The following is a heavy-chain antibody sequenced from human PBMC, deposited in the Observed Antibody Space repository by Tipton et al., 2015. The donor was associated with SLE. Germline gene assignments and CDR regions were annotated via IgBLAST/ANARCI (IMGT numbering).Heavy chain of an antibody. CDR3: AAVSSALWDFGY. D-gene: IGHD6-19*01. J-gene: IGHJ4*02. CDR1: GYSISSGYY. CDR2: IYHSGST. Sequence: TLSLTCTVSGYSISSGYYWGWIRQPPGKGLEWIGSIYHSGSTHYNPSLKSRVTISVDTSKNQFSLKLSSVTAADTAVYYCAAVSSALWDFGYWGQGTLVTVSS. V-gene: IGHV4-38-2*02.